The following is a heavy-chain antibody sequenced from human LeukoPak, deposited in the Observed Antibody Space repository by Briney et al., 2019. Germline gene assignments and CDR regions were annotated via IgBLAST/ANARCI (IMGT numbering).Heavy chain of an antibody. D-gene: IGHD2-8*01. CDR3: ARDRLGDCTNGVCYTGIVG. CDR2: IYYSGST. CDR1: GDSISTSNSY. V-gene: IGHV4-61*01. J-gene: IGHJ4*02. Sequence: SETLSLTCTVSGDSISTSNSYWSWIRQPPGKGLEWIGYIYYSGSTNYNPSLKSRVTISVDTSKNQFSLKLSSVTAADTAVYYCARDRLGDCTNGVCYTGIVGWGQGTLVTVSS.